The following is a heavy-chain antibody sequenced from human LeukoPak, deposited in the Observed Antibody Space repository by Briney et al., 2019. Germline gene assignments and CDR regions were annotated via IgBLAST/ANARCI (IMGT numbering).Heavy chain of an antibody. D-gene: IGHD2-2*01. Sequence: ASVKVSCKASGGTFRTYVISWVRQAPGQGLEWMGRIIPILGITNYAQKFQGRVTITADKSTSTAYMELSSLKSEDTAVYYCAKDHPTIVVVPAAMSHILDYWGQGTLVTVSS. CDR1: GGTFRTYV. CDR2: IIPILGIT. J-gene: IGHJ4*02. CDR3: AKDHPTIVVVPAAMSHILDY. V-gene: IGHV1-69*04.